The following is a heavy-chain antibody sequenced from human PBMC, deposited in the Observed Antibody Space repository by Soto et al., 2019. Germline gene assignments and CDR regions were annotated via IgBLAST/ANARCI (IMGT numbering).Heavy chain of an antibody. J-gene: IGHJ6*02. Sequence: PGGSLRLSCAASGFTFSIYAMTWVRQAPGKGLEWVSTTGLNGRTTYYADSVKGQVTISADKSISTAYLQWSSLKASDTAMYYCARQPAAITPYYYYGMDVWGQGTTVTVSS. CDR2: TGLNGRTT. CDR1: GFTFSIYA. CDR3: ARQPAAITPYYYYGMDV. D-gene: IGHD2-2*01. V-gene: IGHV3-23*01.